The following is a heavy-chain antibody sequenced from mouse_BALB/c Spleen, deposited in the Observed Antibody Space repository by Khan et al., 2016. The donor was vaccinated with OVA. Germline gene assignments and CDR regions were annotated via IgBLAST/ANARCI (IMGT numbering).Heavy chain of an antibody. Sequence: QSLEWIGRIDRPNGNTKYDPKFQGKATITADTSSNTAYLQLSSLTSEDTAVYYCARMARKWGQGTTLTVSS. J-gene: IGHJ2*01. V-gene: IGHV14-3*02. CDR3: ARMARK. CDR2: IDRPNGNT.